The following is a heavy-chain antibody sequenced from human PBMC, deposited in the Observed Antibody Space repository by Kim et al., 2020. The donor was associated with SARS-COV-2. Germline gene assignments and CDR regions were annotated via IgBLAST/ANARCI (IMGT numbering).Heavy chain of an antibody. CDR3: ARGYSSSSRHFDP. Sequence: YSPSLKSRVTISVDTSKHQFALKLSSVTAADTAVYYCARGYSSSSRHFDPWGQGTLVTVSS. V-gene: IGHV4-34*01. J-gene: IGHJ5*02. D-gene: IGHD6-13*01.